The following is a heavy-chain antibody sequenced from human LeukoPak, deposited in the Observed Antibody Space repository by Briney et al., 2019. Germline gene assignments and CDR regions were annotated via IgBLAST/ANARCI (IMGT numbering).Heavy chain of an antibody. CDR1: GYTFTSYD. CDR2: MNPNSGNT. Sequence: ASVKVSCKASGYTFTSYDINWVRQATGQGLEWMGWMNPNSGNTGYAQKFQGRVTMTRNTSLSTAYMELSSLRSEDTAVYYCARAGIAAAGTNYWGQGTLVTVSS. J-gene: IGHJ4*02. D-gene: IGHD6-13*01. CDR3: ARAGIAAAGTNY. V-gene: IGHV1-8*01.